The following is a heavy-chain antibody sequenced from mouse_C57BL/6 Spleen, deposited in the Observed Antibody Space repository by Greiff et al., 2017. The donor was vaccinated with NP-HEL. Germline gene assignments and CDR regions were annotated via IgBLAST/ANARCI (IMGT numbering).Heavy chain of an antibody. D-gene: IGHD2-3*01. Sequence: QVQLQQPGAELVKPGASVKLSCKASGYTFTSYWMQWVKQRPGQGLEWIGEIDPSDSYTNYNQKFKGKATLTVDTSSSTAYMQLSSLTSEDSAVYYCARCYDRPRYAMDYWGQGTSVTVSS. J-gene: IGHJ4*01. CDR2: IDPSDSYT. CDR1: GYTFTSYW. CDR3: ARCYDRPRYAMDY. V-gene: IGHV1-50*01.